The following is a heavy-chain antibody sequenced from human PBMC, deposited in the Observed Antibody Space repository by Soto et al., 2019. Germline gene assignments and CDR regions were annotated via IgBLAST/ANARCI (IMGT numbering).Heavy chain of an antibody. Sequence: SVKVSFKASGGTFSSYAISWLRQAPGQGLEWMGGIIPIFGTANYAQKFQGRVTITADESTSTAYMELSSLRSEDTAVYYCARIAVAESYYYYGMDVWGQGTTVTVSS. CDR3: ARIAVAESYYYYGMDV. CDR2: IIPIFGTA. CDR1: GGTFSSYA. V-gene: IGHV1-69*13. D-gene: IGHD6-19*01. J-gene: IGHJ6*02.